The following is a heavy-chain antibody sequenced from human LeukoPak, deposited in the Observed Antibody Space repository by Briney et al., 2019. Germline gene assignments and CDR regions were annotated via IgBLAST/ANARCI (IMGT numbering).Heavy chain of an antibody. V-gene: IGHV3-66*01. CDR2: IYGGGST. Sequence: GGFLRLSCAASGFTVSSNYMSWVRQAPGKGLEWVSVIYGGGSTYYADSVKGRFTISRDNSKNTLYLQMNSLRAEDTAVYYCARETFYSTYGMDVWGQGTTVTVSS. CDR3: ARETFYSTYGMDV. D-gene: IGHD2/OR15-2a*01. J-gene: IGHJ6*02. CDR1: GFTVSSNY.